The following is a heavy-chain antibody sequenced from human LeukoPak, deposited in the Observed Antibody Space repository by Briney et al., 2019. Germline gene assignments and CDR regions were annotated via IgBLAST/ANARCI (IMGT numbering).Heavy chain of an antibody. J-gene: IGHJ4*02. D-gene: IGHD3-16*02. V-gene: IGHV3-23*01. CDR2: ISGSGGST. Sequence: GGSLRLSCAASGFTFSSYAMSWVRQAPGEGLEWVSAISGSGGSTYYADSVKGRFTISRDNSKNTLYLQMNSLRAEDTAVHYCAKFQVWGSYRYTNFDYWGQGTLVTVSS. CDR1: GFTFSSYA. CDR3: AKFQVWGSYRYTNFDY.